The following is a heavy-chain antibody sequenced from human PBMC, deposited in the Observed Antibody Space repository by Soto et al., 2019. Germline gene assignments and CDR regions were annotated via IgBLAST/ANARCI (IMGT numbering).Heavy chain of an antibody. CDR3: ARDHSYCSSTSCYENWFDP. V-gene: IGHV1-3*01. D-gene: IGHD2-2*01. Sequence: ASVKVSCKASGYTFTSYAMHWVRHAPGQRLEWMGWINAGNGNTKYSQKFQGRVTITRDTSASTAYMELSSLRSEDTAVYYCARDHSYCSSTSCYENWFDPWGQGTLVTVSS. J-gene: IGHJ5*02. CDR2: INAGNGNT. CDR1: GYTFTSYA.